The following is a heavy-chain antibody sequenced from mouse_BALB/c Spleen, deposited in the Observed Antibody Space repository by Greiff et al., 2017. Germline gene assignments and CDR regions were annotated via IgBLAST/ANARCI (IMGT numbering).Heavy chain of an antibody. CDR3: TRSYYGSSPYYFDY. D-gene: IGHD1-1*01. CDR1: GYTFTDYE. CDR2: IDPETGGT. J-gene: IGHJ2*01. V-gene: IGHV1-15*01. Sequence: SGAELVRPGASVTLSCKASGYTFTDYEMHWVKQTPVHGLEWIGAIDPETGGTAYNQKFKGKATLTADKSSSTAYMELRSLTSEDSAVYYCTRSYYGSSPYYFDYWGQGTTLTVSS.